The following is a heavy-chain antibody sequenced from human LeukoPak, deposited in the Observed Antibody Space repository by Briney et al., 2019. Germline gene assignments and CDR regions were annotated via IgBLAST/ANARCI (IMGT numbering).Heavy chain of an antibody. CDR1: GFTVSSNY. J-gene: IGHJ4*02. CDR3: ASSNGSGSYYTPYFDY. D-gene: IGHD3-10*01. CDR2: IYSGGST. Sequence: PGGSLRLSCAASGFTVSSNYMSWVRQAPGKGLEWVSVIYSGGSTYYADSVKGRFTISRDNSKNTLYLQMNSLRAEDTAVYYCASSNGSGSYYTPYFDYWGQETLVTVSS. V-gene: IGHV3-53*01.